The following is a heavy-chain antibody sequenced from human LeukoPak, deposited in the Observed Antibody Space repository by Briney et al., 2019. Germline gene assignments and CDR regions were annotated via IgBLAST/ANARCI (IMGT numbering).Heavy chain of an antibody. D-gene: IGHD2-2*01. V-gene: IGHV4-4*09. CDR2: IYTSGST. CDR1: GSISSYY. J-gene: IGHJ3*02. CDR3: ARQKCTSTSCLTKNAFDI. Sequence: SETLSLTCTVSGSISSYYSSWIRQPPGKGLEWIGYIYTSGSTNYNPSLKSRVTISVDTTKNQFLLDLSSVTAADTAFYYCARQKCTSTSCLTKNAFDIWGQGTMVTVSS.